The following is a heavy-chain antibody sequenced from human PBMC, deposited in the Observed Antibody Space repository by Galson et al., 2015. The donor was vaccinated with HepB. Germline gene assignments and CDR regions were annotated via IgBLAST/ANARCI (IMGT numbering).Heavy chain of an antibody. V-gene: IGHV3-20*04. CDR3: ARDSAQWFGESPGAFDI. J-gene: IGHJ3*02. CDR2: INWNGGST. D-gene: IGHD3-10*01. Sequence: LRLSCAASGFTFDDYGMSWVRQAPGKGLEWVSGINWNGGSTGYADSVKGRFTISRDNAKNSLYLQMNSLRAEDTALYYCARDSAQWFGESPGAFDIWGQGTMVTVSS. CDR1: GFTFDDYG.